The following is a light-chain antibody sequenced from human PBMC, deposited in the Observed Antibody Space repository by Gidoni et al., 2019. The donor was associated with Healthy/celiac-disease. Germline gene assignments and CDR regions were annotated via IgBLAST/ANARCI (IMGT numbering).Light chain of an antibody. V-gene: IGKV3-15*01. CDR1: PSGSSN. CDR3: QQYNNWPLWT. J-gene: IGKJ1*01. CDR2: GAS. Sequence: EIVMTQSPATPSVSPGERATLSCRAGPSGSSNLAWYQQKPRRAPRLLIYGASTTATGIPARFSGSGSGTEFTLTISSLQSEDFAVYYCQQYNNWPLWTFGQGTKVEIK.